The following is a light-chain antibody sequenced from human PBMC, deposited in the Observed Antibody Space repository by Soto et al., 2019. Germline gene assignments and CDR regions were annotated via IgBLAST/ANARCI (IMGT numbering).Light chain of an antibody. CDR1: SSDIGGYNY. Sequence: QSALTQPASVSGSPGQSITISCTGSSSDIGGYNYVSWYQQYPGKAPKLLIYEVSNRPSGVSNRFSGSKSGNTASLTISGLQAEDEADYYCSSFASTHTYVFGTGTKLTVL. CDR2: EVS. J-gene: IGLJ1*01. CDR3: SSFASTHTYV. V-gene: IGLV2-14*03.